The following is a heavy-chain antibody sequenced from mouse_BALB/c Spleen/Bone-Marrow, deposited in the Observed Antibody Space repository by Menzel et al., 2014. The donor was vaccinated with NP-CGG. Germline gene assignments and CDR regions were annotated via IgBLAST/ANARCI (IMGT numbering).Heavy chain of an antibody. CDR3: ANWGYYAMDY. J-gene: IGHJ4*01. CDR1: GYTFTDYE. CDR2: LDPETGGT. V-gene: IGHV1-15*01. Sequence: VQLQQSGAELVRPGASVTLSCKASGYTFTDYEMHWVKRTPVHGLEWIGTLDPETGGTAYNQKFKDMATLTADKSSTTAYMELRSLTSEDSAVYDCANWGYYAMDYWGQGISVTVSS. D-gene: IGHD4-1*01.